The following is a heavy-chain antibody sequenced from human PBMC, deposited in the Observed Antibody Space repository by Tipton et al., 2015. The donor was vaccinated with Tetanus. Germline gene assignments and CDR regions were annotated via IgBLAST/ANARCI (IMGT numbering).Heavy chain of an antibody. J-gene: IGHJ3*02. V-gene: IGHV3-7*01. CDR1: GFTFSNYC. D-gene: IGHD3-16*01. CDR2: IKQDGSTL. CDR3: ARAISSRWGNHDAFDI. Sequence: SLRLSCVASGFTFSNYCMTWVRQAPGKGLEWVANIKQDGSTLYYVDSVKGRFTFSRDNAKNSLYLQVNSLRVEDTAVYYCARAISSRWGNHDAFDIWGQGTAVAVSP.